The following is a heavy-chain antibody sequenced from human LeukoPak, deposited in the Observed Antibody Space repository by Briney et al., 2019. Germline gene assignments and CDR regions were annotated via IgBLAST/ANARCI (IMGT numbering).Heavy chain of an antibody. CDR3: AKDDSYVVVPAAEDY. D-gene: IGHD2-2*01. J-gene: IGHJ4*02. Sequence: GGSLRLSCAASGFTFISYAMSWVRQAPGKGLEWVSAISGSGGSTYYADSVKGRFTISRDNSKNTLYLQMNSLRAEDTAVYYCAKDDSYVVVPAAEDYWGQATLVTVSS. CDR2: ISGSGGST. V-gene: IGHV3-23*01. CDR1: GFTFISYA.